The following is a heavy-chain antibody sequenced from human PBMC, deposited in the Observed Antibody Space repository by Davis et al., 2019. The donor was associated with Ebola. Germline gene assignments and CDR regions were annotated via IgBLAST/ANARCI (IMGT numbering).Heavy chain of an antibody. CDR2: IKEDGSEK. V-gene: IGHV3-7*03. CDR1: GFTFSSYW. D-gene: IGHD3-3*01. Sequence: GESLKISCAASGFTFSSYWMTWVRQAPGKGLEWVANIKEDGSEKYYVDSVKGRFTISRDNARNSLFLQMNSLRAEDTAVYYCARDRQPRTSWFDPWGQGTLVTVS. CDR3: ARDRQPRTSWFDP. J-gene: IGHJ5*02.